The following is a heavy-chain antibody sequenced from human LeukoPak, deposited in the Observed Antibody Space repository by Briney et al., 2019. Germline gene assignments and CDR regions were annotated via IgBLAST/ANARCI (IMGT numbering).Heavy chain of an antibody. CDR1: GYSFTSYW. Sequence: GESLKISCKGSGYSFTSYWIGWVRQMPGKGLEWMGIIYPGDSDTRYSPSFQGQVTISVDKSISTAYLQWRSLKASDTAMYYCASGEESQSGTYKGDLFDFWGQGTMVTVSS. CDR3: ASGEESQSGTYKGDLFDF. CDR2: IYPGDSDT. J-gene: IGHJ3*01. D-gene: IGHD1-1*01. V-gene: IGHV5-51*01.